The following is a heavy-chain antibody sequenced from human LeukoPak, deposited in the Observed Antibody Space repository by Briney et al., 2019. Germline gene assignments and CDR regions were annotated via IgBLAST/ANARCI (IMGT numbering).Heavy chain of an antibody. D-gene: IGHD6-13*01. V-gene: IGHV4-39*07. CDR1: GGSISSSSYY. Sequence: SETLSLTCTVSGGSISSSSYYWGWIRQPPGKGLEWIGSIYYSGSTYYNPSLKSRVTISVDTSKNQFSLKLSSVTAADTAVYYCARPPYSSSPYAFDIWGQGTMVTVSS. J-gene: IGHJ3*02. CDR2: IYYSGST. CDR3: ARPPYSSSPYAFDI.